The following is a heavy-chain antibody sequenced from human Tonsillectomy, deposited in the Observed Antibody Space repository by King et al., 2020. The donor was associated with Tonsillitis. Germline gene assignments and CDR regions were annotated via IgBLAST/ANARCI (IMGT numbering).Heavy chain of an antibody. V-gene: IGHV1-2*02. CDR1: GYTFTGYY. CDR2: INPNSGGT. J-gene: IGHJ6*02. D-gene: IGHD3-9*01. CDR3: ARFGRYFEWLPDNGVDV. Sequence: VQLVQSGAEVKKPGASVKVSCKASGYTFTGYYLNWVRQAPGQGLEWMGWINPNSGGTDYAQKFQGRVTMTRDTSINTAYMELSRLRSDDTAVYYCARFGRYFEWLPDNGVDVWGQGTTVTVSS.